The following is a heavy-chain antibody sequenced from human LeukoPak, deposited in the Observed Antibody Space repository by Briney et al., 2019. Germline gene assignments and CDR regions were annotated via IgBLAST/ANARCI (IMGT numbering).Heavy chain of an antibody. CDR2: VFYSGTT. CDR1: GDYITTTNYY. J-gene: IGHJ4*02. CDR3: ARRSRLYKHETSGYHDS. V-gene: IGHV4-39*01. D-gene: IGHD3-9*01. Sequence: RTSETLSLTCNVSGDYITTTNYYWAWIRQPPGKGLEWIASVFYSGTTYYHPSLKSRVIISMDTSRKPISLRLSSVTATDTAIYYCARRSRLYKHETSGYHDSWGQGTLVTVSS.